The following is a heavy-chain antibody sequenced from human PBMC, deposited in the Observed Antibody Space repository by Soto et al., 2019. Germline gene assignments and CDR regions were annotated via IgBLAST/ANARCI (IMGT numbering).Heavy chain of an antibody. CDR2: IYWDDDK. Sequence: QITLNESGPTVVRPTETLTLTCRFSGFSLTTSGVGVGWIRQSPGKAPEWLALIYWDDDKRYSASLKSRLTITKDTSKNQVVLTVSDLDSTDTATYYCAHRVLRTVFGLVTTTAIYFDFWVQGTPVAVSS. J-gene: IGHJ4*02. D-gene: IGHD3-3*01. CDR3: AHRVLRTVFGLVTTTAIYFDF. CDR1: GFSLTTSGVG. V-gene: IGHV2-5*02.